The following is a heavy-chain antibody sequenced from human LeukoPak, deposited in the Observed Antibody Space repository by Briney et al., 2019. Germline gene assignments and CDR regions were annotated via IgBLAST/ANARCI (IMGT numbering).Heavy chain of an antibody. CDR1: GFTFSSYG. J-gene: IGHJ6*02. Sequence: GRSLRLSCAASGFTFSSYGMHWVRQAPGKGLEWVAVISYDGSNKYNADSVKGRFTISRDNSKNTLYLQMNSLRAEDTAVYYCAKDRDIATMDVWGQGTTVTVSS. CDR2: ISYDGSNK. CDR3: AKDRDIATMDV. V-gene: IGHV3-30*18. D-gene: IGHD5-12*01.